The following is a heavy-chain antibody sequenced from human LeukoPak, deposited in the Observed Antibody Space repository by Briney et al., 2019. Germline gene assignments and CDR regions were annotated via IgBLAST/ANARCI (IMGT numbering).Heavy chain of an antibody. CDR2: IYTSGST. D-gene: IGHD1-26*01. V-gene: IGHV4-4*07. Sequence: PSETLSLTCTVSGGSISGSYWSWIRQPAGKGLEWIGHIYTSGSTNYNPSLKSRVTMSVDTSKNQFSLKLSSVTAADTAVYYCARGGGSYHASDYWGQGTLVTVSS. CDR1: GGSISGSY. CDR3: ARGGGSYHASDY. J-gene: IGHJ4*02.